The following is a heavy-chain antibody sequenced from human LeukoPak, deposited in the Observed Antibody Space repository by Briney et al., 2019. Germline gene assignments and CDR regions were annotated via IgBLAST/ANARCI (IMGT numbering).Heavy chain of an antibody. D-gene: IGHD6-19*01. V-gene: IGHV4-59*12. J-gene: IGHJ5*02. CDR2: IYYTGRT. Sequence: SETLSLTCTVSGGSISSYYWSWIRQPPGKGLEWIGYIYYTGRTNYNPSLKSRVTISVDTSKNQFSLKLSSVTAADTAVYYCARGQARLAWFDPWGQGTLVTVSS. CDR3: ARGQARLAWFDP. CDR1: GGSISSYY.